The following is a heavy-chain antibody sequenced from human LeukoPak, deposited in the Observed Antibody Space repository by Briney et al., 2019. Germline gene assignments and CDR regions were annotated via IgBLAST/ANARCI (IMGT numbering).Heavy chain of an antibody. CDR2: IYYSGST. D-gene: IGHD2-2*01. CDR1: GGSISSSSYY. J-gene: IGHJ3*02. Sequence: PSETLSLTCTVSGGSISSSSYYWGWIRQPPGKGLEWIGSIYYSGSTYYNPSLKSRVTISVDTSKNQFSLKLSSVTAADTALYYCARTGYCSSTSCYPTNAFDIWGQGTMVTVSS. V-gene: IGHV4-39*01. CDR3: ARTGYCSSTSCYPTNAFDI.